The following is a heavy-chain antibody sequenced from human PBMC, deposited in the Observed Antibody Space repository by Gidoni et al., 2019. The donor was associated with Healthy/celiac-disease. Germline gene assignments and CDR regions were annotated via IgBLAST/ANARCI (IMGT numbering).Heavy chain of an antibody. J-gene: IGHJ4*02. CDR3: ARLAYQQWLVYFDY. Sequence: QVQLQQWGAGLLKPSETLSLTCAVHGGSFSGYYWSWVRQPPGKGLGWIGAINHSGSTNYHPALKSRVTISVDTSKNQFSLKLSSLTAAATAVYYYARLAYQQWLVYFDYWGQGTLVTVSS. V-gene: IGHV4-34*01. D-gene: IGHD6-19*01. CDR2: INHSGST. CDR1: GGSFSGYY.